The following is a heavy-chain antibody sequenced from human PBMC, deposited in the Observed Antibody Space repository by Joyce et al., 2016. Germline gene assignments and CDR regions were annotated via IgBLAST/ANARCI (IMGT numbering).Heavy chain of an antibody. J-gene: IGHJ5*02. CDR2: INTDGSST. D-gene: IGHD6-6*01. Sequence: EVQLVESGGGLVQPGGSLRLSCAASGFSFSGYWIHCVRQAPGKGLGGVSRINTDGSSTRFADAVKGQFTISRDNAKNTLYLQMNSLRAEDTAVYYCVRGISARPGGPNWFDPWGQGTLVTVSS. V-gene: IGHV3-74*01. CDR3: VRGISARPGGPNWFDP. CDR1: GFSFSGYW.